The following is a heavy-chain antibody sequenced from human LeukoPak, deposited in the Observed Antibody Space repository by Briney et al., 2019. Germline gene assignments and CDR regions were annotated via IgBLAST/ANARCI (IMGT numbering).Heavy chain of an antibody. CDR3: ASVVDWYFDL. CDR2: IYSGGST. J-gene: IGHJ2*01. Sequence: PGGSLRLSCAASGFTVSSNYMSWVRQAPGKGLEWVSVIYSGGSTYYADSVKGQFTISRDNSKNTLYLQMNSLRAEDTAVYYCASVVDWYFDLWGRGTLVTVSS. CDR1: GFTVSSNY. V-gene: IGHV3-53*01. D-gene: IGHD2-2*01.